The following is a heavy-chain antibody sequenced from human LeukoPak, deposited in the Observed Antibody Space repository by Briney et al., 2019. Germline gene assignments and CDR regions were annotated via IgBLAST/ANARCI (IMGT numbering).Heavy chain of an antibody. J-gene: IGHJ5*02. CDR1: GFTFNNYA. Sequence: GGSLRLSCAASGFTFNNYAMTRVRQAPGEGLEWVSAISGSDGSTYYSDSVTGRFTISRDNSKNTLYLQMTSLRTDDTAVYYCAKDGYDVCRAYQIDLWGQGTLVTVSS. CDR2: ISGSDGST. V-gene: IGHV3-23*01. D-gene: IGHD3-3*01. CDR3: AKDGYDVCRAYQIDL.